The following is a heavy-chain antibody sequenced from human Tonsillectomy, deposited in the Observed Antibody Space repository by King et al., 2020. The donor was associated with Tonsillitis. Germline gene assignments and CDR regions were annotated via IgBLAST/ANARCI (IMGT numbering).Heavy chain of an antibody. CDR3: ATGLPQYDFWSAYYTGDF. J-gene: IGHJ4*02. V-gene: IGHV3-33*01. CDR2: IWYDGRNK. Sequence: HVQLVESGGGVVQPGRSLRLSCAASGFIFSNYGMHWVRQAPGKGLDWVAVIWYDGRNKYYAESVKGRFTISRDNSKNTLYLQMNSLRAEDTAIYYGATGLPQYDFWSAYYTGDFWGQGTLVAVSS. D-gene: IGHD3-3*01. CDR1: GFIFSNYG.